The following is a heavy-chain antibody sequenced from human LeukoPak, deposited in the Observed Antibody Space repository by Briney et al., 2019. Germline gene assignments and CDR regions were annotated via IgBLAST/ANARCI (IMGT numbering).Heavy chain of an antibody. CDR3: ARGGPWDILTGYYGWFDY. J-gene: IGHJ4*02. D-gene: IGHD3-9*01. Sequence: GGSLRLSCAASGFTISSYEMNWVRQAPGKGLEWVSYISSSGSTIYYADSVKGRFTISRDNAKNSLYLQMNSLRAEDTAVYYCARGGPWDILTGYYGWFDYWGQGTLVTVSS. CDR1: GFTISSYE. V-gene: IGHV3-48*03. CDR2: ISSSGSTI.